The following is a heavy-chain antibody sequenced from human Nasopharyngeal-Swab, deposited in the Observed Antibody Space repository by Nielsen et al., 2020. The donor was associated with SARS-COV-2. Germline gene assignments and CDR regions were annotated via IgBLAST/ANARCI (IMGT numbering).Heavy chain of an antibody. CDR2: INAGNGNT. J-gene: IGHJ4*01. D-gene: IGHD3-16*01. CDR3: ARDGYYDYVWGSSTSYFDY. V-gene: IGHV1-3*01. Sequence: WVRQAPGQRLEWMGWINAGNGNTKYSQKFQGRVTITRDTSASTAYMDLSSLRSEDTAVYYCARDGYYDYVWGSSTSYFDYWGHGTLVTVSS.